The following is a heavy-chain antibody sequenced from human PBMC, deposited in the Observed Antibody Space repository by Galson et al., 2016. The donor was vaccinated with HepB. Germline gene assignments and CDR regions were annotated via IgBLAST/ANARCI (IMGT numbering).Heavy chain of an antibody. D-gene: IGHD3-10*01. Sequence: SLRLSCAASGFNFSDYFMSWVRQAPGKGLEWVAAISGSGGTSYYADSVRGRFFITRDNSKNTLYLEMNSLSAEDTAVYFCGKDPPFLRAVEAWGQGTLVTVSS. CDR2: ISGSGGTS. CDR1: GFNFSDYF. J-gene: IGHJ4*02. CDR3: GKDPPFLRAVEA. V-gene: IGHV3-23*01.